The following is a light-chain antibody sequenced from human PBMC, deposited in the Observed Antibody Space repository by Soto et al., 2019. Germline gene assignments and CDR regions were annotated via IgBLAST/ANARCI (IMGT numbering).Light chain of an antibody. Sequence: DIQMTQSPSSLSASVGDRVTITCRASQSISSYLNWYQQKPGKAPKLLIYAASSLQSGVPSRFSGSGSGTDFTLTISSLQPEDFAPYYCQQSYSTPYTFCQGTKLEIK. CDR3: QQSYSTPYT. J-gene: IGKJ2*01. V-gene: IGKV1-39*01. CDR1: QSISSY. CDR2: AAS.